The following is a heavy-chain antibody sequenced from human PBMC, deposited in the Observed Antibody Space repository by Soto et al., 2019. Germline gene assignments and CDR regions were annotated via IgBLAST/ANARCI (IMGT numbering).Heavy chain of an antibody. CDR3: ARVLSGLLWFGELFFHFDY. CDR2: INHSGST. V-gene: IGHV4-34*01. Sequence: SETLSLTCAVYGGSFSGYYWSWIRQPPGKGLEWIGEINHSGSTNYNPSLKSRVTISVDTSKNQFSLKLSSVTAADTAVYYCARVLSGLLWFGELFFHFDYWGQGTLVTVSS. D-gene: IGHD3-10*01. J-gene: IGHJ4*02. CDR1: GGSFSGYY.